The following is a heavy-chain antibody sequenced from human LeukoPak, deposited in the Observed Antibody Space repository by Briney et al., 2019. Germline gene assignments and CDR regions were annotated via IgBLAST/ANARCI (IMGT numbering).Heavy chain of an antibody. D-gene: IGHD2-21*01. CDR3: ARNIPVTRWGY. CDR1: GFTFSSYA. V-gene: IGHV3-21*01. J-gene: IGHJ4*02. CDR2: ISSSSSYI. Sequence: GGSLRLSCTASGFTFSSYAMSWVRQAPGKGLEWVSSISSSSSYIYYADSVKGRFTISRDNSKNTVYLQMNSLRAEDTAVYYCARNIPVTRWGYWGQGTLVAVSS.